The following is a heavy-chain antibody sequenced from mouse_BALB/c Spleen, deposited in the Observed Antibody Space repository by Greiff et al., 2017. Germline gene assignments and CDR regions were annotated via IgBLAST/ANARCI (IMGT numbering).Heavy chain of an antibody. Sequence: DVQLQESGPGLVKPSQSLSLTCSVTGYSITSGYYWNWIRQFPGNKLEWMGYISYDGSNNYNPSLKNRISITRDTSKNQFFLKLNSVTTEDTATYYCARVYRYDGDYAMDYWGQGTSVTVSS. CDR1: GYSITSGYY. J-gene: IGHJ4*01. CDR3: ARVYRYDGDYAMDY. V-gene: IGHV3-6*02. D-gene: IGHD2-14*01. CDR2: ISYDGSN.